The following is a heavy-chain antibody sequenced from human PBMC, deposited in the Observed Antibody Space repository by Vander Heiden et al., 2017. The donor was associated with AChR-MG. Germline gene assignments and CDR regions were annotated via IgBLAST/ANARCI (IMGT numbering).Heavy chain of an antibody. Sequence: QVQLVESGGGVVQPGRSLRLSCAASGFTFSSYGMHWVRRAPGKGLGWVAVISYDGSNKYYADSVKGRFTISRDNSKNTLYLQMNSLRAEDTAVYYCAKVVIAAEYYYYYGMDVWGQGTTVTVSS. CDR2: ISYDGSNK. D-gene: IGHD6-13*01. V-gene: IGHV3-30*18. CDR3: AKVVIAAEYYYYYGMDV. CDR1: GFTFSSYG. J-gene: IGHJ6*02.